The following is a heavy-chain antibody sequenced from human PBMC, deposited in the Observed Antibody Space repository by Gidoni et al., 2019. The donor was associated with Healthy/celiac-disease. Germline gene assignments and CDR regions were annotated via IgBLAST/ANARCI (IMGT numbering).Heavy chain of an antibody. D-gene: IGHD5-12*01. CDR2: ISYDRSNK. CDR1: GFTFSSFG. CDR3: AKDLKRWLQLLGHDAFDI. J-gene: IGHJ3*02. Sequence: QVQLVESGGVVVQPGRSLRLSCAASGFTFSSFGMHWVCQAPGKGLECVEVISYDRSNKYYADSVKGRFTIYRDNSKNTMYLQMNSLRAEDTAVYYCAKDLKRWLQLLGHDAFDIWGQGTMVTVSS. V-gene: IGHV3-30*18.